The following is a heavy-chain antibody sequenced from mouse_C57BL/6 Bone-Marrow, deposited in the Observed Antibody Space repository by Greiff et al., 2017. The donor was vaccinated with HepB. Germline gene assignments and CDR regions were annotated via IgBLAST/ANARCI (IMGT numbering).Heavy chain of an antibody. V-gene: IGHV1-42*01. J-gene: IGHJ2*01. D-gene: IGHD1-1*01. CDR2: INPSTGGT. CDR3: ARVVLRREDY. CDR1: GYSFTGYY. Sequence: VQLQQSGPELVKPGASVKISCKASGYSFTGYYMNWVKQSPKKSLEWIGEINPSTGGTTYNQKFKAKATLTVDKSSSTAYMQLKSLTSEDSAVYYCARVVLRREDYWGQGTTLTVSS.